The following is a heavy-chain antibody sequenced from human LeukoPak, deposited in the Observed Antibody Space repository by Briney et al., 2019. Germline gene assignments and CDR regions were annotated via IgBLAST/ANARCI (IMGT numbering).Heavy chain of an antibody. J-gene: IGHJ6*03. CDR3: AREALGYSGYDHPNGGYYYMDV. D-gene: IGHD5-12*01. V-gene: IGHV1-69*06. CDR1: GGTFSSYT. CDR2: IIPIFGTT. Sequence: GSSVKVSCKASGGTFSSYTISWVRQAPGHGLEWMGGIIPIFGTTNYVQKFQGRFTITADKSTSTAYMELSSLRSEETAVYYCAREALGYSGYDHPNGGYYYMDVWGKGTTVIVS.